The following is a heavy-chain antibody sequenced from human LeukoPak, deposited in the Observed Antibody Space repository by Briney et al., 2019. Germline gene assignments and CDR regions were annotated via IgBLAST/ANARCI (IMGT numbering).Heavy chain of an antibody. CDR3: ARAWGVYYDILDPTVGYFDY. CDR1: GFRFEEYG. D-gene: IGHD3-9*01. CDR2: INWDGSST. V-gene: IGHV3-20*04. J-gene: IGHJ4*02. Sequence: GGSLRLSCAASGFRFEEYGMSWVRQTPGKRLEWVSSINWDGSSTIYAESVKGRFTISRDNAKNTLYLQMNSLRAEDTAVYYCARAWGVYYDILDPTVGYFDYWGQGTLVTVSS.